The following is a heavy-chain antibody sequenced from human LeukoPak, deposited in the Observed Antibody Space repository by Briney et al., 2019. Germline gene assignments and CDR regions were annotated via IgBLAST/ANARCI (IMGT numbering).Heavy chain of an antibody. D-gene: IGHD5-18*01. CDR1: GGTFSSYA. V-gene: IGHV1-69*05. CDR3: ARGGVAAMVLYYMDV. CDR2: IIPIFGTA. Sequence: SVKVSCKASGGTFSSYAISWVRQAPGQGLEWMGGIIPIFGTANYAQKFQGRVTITTDESTSTAYMELSSLRSEDTAVYYCARGGVAAMVLYYMDVWGKGTTVTVPS. J-gene: IGHJ6*03.